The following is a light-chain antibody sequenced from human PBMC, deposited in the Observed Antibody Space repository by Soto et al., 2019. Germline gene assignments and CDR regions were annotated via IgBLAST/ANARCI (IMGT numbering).Light chain of an antibody. V-gene: IGKV1-39*01. Sequence: DIQMTQSPSSLSAAVGDRVTVTCRASQTISIYLNWYQQKPGTAPKLLIYATANLQSGVASRFSGSGSGTDFTLTISSLQPEDFATYYCQQSYGTPTFGQGTRVAIK. CDR1: QTISIY. J-gene: IGKJ1*01. CDR2: ATA. CDR3: QQSYGTPT.